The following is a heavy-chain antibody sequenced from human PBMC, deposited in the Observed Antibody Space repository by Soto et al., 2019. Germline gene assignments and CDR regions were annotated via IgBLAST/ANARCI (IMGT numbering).Heavy chain of an antibody. V-gene: IGHV3-21*06. J-gene: IGHJ6*02. CDR1: GFTFSSYS. Sequence: EVQLVESGGGLVKPGGSLRLSCAASGFTFSSYSMNWVLQAPGKGLEWVSSITSSSSYIYYADSVKGRFTISRDNAENSLYLQMNSLRAEDTAVYYCASEQWAGGMDVWGQGTTVTVSS. CDR3: ASEQWAGGMDV. CDR2: ITSSSSYI. D-gene: IGHD6-19*01.